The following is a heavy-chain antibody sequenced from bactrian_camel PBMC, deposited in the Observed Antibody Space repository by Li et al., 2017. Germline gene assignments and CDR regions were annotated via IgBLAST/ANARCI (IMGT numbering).Heavy chain of an antibody. D-gene: IGHD6*01. J-gene: IGHJ6*01. CDR3: ATADRLLGWSTVVSGDFGY. Sequence: HVQLVESGGGSVEAGGSLRLSCLVSRDIYITHTYSTTCMGWFRQAPGKEREGVATIDGDGIGRYAQSTKGRFTISRDSAEKTLYLQMNSLKPEDTAVYYCATADRLLGWSTVVSGDFGYWGQGTQ. V-gene: IGHV3S26*01. CDR1: RDIYITHTYSTTC. CDR2: IDGDGIG.